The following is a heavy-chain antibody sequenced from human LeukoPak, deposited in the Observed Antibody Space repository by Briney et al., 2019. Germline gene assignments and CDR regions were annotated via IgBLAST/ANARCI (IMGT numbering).Heavy chain of an antibody. Sequence: SETLSLTCTVSGGSISSYYWSWIRQPAGKGLEWIGRINTSGKTNYNPSLKSRITMSVDSSKNQFSLKLTSVTAADTAVYYCARDVTSGWYGNFDCWGQGTLVTVSS. CDR1: GGSISSYY. D-gene: IGHD6-19*01. CDR2: INTSGKT. V-gene: IGHV4-4*07. J-gene: IGHJ4*02. CDR3: ARDVTSGWYGNFDC.